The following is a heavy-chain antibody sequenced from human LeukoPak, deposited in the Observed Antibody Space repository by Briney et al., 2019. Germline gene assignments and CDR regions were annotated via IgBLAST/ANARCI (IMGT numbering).Heavy chain of an antibody. CDR2: INPNSGGT. V-gene: IGHV1-2*02. J-gene: IGHJ6*02. CDR1: GYTFTGYY. D-gene: IGHD3-16*02. Sequence: GASVKVSCKASGYTFTGYYMHWVRQAPGQGLEWMGWINPNSGGTNYAQKFQGRVTMTRDTSISTAYMELSRLRSDDTAVYYCVRASIYLYYYGMDVWGQGTTVTVSS. CDR3: VRASIYLYYYGMDV.